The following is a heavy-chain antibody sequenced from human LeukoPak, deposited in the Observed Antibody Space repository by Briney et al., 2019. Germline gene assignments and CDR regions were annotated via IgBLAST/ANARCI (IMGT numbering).Heavy chain of an antibody. D-gene: IGHD3-16*01. CDR2: ITSDGSNI. V-gene: IGHV3-74*01. Sequence: PGGSLRLSCAASGFTFSNFWPHWVRQAPGKGLEWVSRITSDGSNINYADSVQGRFTISRDNAKNTLYPQMNSLRAEDTAVYYCARGGHSSFDYWGQGALVTVSS. J-gene: IGHJ4*02. CDR3: ARGGHSSFDY. CDR1: GFTFSNFW.